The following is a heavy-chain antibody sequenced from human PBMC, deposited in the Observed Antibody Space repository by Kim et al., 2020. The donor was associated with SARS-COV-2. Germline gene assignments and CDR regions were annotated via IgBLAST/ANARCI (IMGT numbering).Heavy chain of an antibody. CDR3: SRGHYLISLHY. Sequence: ASVKVSCKASGYTFSDYYIHWVRQAPGQGLEWMGWINPNTGGTNYAQKFQGRVTMTRDTSISTAYMELNQLTSDDTALYYCSRGHYLISLHYWGQGTLVTVSS. D-gene: IGHD3-10*01. J-gene: IGHJ4*02. V-gene: IGHV1-2*02. CDR2: INPNTGGT. CDR1: GYTFSDYY.